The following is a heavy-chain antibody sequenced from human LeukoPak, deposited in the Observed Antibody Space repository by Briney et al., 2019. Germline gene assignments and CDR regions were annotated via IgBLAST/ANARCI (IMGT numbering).Heavy chain of an antibody. CDR1: GGSISSGGYY. CDR3: ARDIYGSGSPYFDY. J-gene: IGHJ4*02. CDR2: IYYSGST. Sequence: PSETLSLTCTVSGGSISSGGYYWSWIRQHPGKGLEWIGYIYYSGSTYYNPSLKSRVTRSVDTSKNQFSLKLSSVTAADTAVYYCARDIYGSGSPYFDYWGQGTLVTVSS. D-gene: IGHD3-10*01. V-gene: IGHV4-31*03.